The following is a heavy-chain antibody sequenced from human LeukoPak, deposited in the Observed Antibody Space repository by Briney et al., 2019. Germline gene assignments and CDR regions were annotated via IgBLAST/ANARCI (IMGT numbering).Heavy chain of an antibody. D-gene: IGHD6-19*01. Sequence: WASAKVSCKASGYTLTGYYLHWVRQAPGQGLEWMASINSNTGPTHSARKYRGRLTMPRDTSISTAYMDLSRLRSDDTAVYYCARDRVGSGWPRPYYFEVWRQGTLATVSS. V-gene: IGHV1-2*02. CDR1: GYTLTGYY. CDR2: INSNTGPT. J-gene: IGHJ4*02. CDR3: ARDRVGSGWPRPYYFEV.